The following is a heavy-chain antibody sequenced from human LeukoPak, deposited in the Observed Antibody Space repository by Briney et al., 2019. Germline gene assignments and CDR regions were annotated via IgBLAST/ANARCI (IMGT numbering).Heavy chain of an antibody. CDR2: IYSGGST. CDR1: GFTFSSYE. D-gene: IGHD5-18*01. J-gene: IGHJ4*02. Sequence: GGSLRLSCAASGFTFSSYEMNWVRQAPGKGLEWVSVIYSGGSTYYADSVKGRFTISRHNSKKTLYLQMNSLRAEDTAVYYCARGRGYSYGPGFDYWGQGTLVTVSS. CDR3: ARGRGYSYGPGFDY. V-gene: IGHV3-53*04.